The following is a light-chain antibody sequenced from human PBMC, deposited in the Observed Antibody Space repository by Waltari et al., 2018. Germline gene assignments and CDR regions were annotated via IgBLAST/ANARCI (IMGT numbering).Light chain of an antibody. CDR1: QDINSY. Sequence: DIQLTQSPSFLSASVGDRVTITCRASQDINSYLAWYQQKPGKAPKLLIYAASTLQTGVPSRFSGSESGTVFTLTISSLQPEDFATYYCQQLNSYPFTFGPGTKVAIK. CDR3: QQLNSYPFT. CDR2: AAS. V-gene: IGKV1-9*01. J-gene: IGKJ3*01.